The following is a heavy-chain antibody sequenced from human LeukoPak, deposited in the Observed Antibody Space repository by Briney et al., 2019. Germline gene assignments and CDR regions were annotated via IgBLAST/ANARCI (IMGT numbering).Heavy chain of an antibody. Sequence: PGGSLRLSCAASGFTLTIYAMSWVSQDPGKGLEWLSAVSDSGGNTYYADSVKGRFTICRDNSKNTLYLQMNSLRAEDTAVYYCASPKGGRYHEGFDYWGQGTLVTVSS. V-gene: IGHV3-23*01. D-gene: IGHD1-26*01. CDR3: ASPKGGRYHEGFDY. CDR2: VSDSGGNT. CDR1: GFTLTIYA. J-gene: IGHJ4*02.